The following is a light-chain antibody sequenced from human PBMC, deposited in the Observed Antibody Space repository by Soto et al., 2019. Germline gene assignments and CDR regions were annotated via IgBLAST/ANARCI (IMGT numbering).Light chain of an antibody. Sequence: SYELSQPPSVSVAPGQTATVSWGGNNIGGKNVHWYQQKPGQAPVLVVYDDSDRPSGIPERFSGSNSGNMATLTISRVEAGDEADYYCQVWDTNSDYVFGSGTKVTVL. V-gene: IGLV3-21*02. CDR2: DDS. J-gene: IGLJ1*01. CDR3: QVWDTNSDYV. CDR1: NIGGKN.